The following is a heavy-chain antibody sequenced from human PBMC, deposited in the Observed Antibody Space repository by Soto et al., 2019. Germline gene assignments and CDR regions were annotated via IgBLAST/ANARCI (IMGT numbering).Heavy chain of an antibody. CDR1: GDSISGGDVY. Sequence: QVQLQESGPGLVKPSQTLSLSCTVSGDSISGGDVYWSWIRQSPGKALEWIAHISYGGYKFYNPSLKSRVTMSVDTSRNQVSLKLSSVTVADTAMYYCATVNGSFLSFFDNWGQGTLVAVSS. V-gene: IGHV4-30-4*08. J-gene: IGHJ4*02. D-gene: IGHD2-8*01. CDR2: ISYGGYK. CDR3: ATVNGSFLSFFDN.